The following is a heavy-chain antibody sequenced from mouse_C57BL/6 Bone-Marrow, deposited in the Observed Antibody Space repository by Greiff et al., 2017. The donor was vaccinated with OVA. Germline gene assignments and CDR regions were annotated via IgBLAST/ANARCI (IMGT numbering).Heavy chain of an antibody. CDR1: GYTFTSYW. J-gene: IGHJ2*01. CDR3: ARREGSSPDY. CDR2: IYPGSGST. D-gene: IGHD1-1*01. Sequence: VQLQQPGAELVKPGASVKMSCKASGYTFTSYWITWVKQRPGQGLEWIGDIYPGSGSTNYNEKFSSKATLTVDTSSSTAYMSLSSLTSEDTAVYYCARREGSSPDYWGQGTTLTVSS. V-gene: IGHV1-55*01.